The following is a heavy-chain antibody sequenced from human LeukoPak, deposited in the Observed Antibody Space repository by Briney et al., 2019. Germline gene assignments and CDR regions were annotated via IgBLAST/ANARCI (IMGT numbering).Heavy chain of an antibody. Sequence: GGSLRLSCAASGFTFSSYWMSWVRQAPGKGLEWMAKIKQDGSEKYYVDSVKGRFTISRDNAKNSLYLQMNSLRAEDTAVYYCVRDYCSGVTCYSGYWGQGTLVTVSS. CDR3: VRDYCSGVTCYSGY. D-gene: IGHD2-15*01. V-gene: IGHV3-7*05. J-gene: IGHJ4*02. CDR2: IKQDGSEK. CDR1: GFTFSSYW.